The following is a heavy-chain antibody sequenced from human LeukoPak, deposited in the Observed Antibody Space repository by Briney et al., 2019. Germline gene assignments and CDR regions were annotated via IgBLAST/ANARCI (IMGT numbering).Heavy chain of an antibody. CDR3: ARYRNEALFAFDI. CDR1: GDSISSYY. J-gene: IGHJ3*02. D-gene: IGHD1-14*01. V-gene: IGHV4-59*01. Sequence: SSETLSLTCTVSGDSISSYYWSWIRQPPGKGLEWIGYIYYSGSTNYNPSLKSRVTISIDTSKNQFSLKLSYVTAADTAVYYCARYRNEALFAFDIWGQGTMVTVSS. CDR2: IYYSGST.